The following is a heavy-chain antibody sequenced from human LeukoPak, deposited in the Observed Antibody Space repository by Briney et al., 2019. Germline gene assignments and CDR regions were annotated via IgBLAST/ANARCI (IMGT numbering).Heavy chain of an antibody. J-gene: IGHJ5*02. CDR2: IYSAGTT. CDR3: ARDKAWLDP. V-gene: IGHV4-4*07. Sequence: SETLSLTCTVSGGSMGSYYWARIRQPAGKGLEWIGRIYSAGTTTYNPALKGRVTMSIDMSKNQFSLTLRSMTAADTAVYYCARDKAWLDPWGQGTLVTVSS. D-gene: IGHD5-12*01. CDR1: GGSMGSYY.